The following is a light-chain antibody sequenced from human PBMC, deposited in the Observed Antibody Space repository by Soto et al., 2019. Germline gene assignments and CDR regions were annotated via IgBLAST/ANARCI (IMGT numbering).Light chain of an antibody. CDR1: SSDVGGYNY. CDR2: GVT. J-gene: IGLJ2*01. Sequence: QSALTQPASVSGSPGQSITISCTGTSSDVGGYNYVSWYQQHPGKAPKVIIYGVTHRPSGVSNRFSGSKSVNTASLTISGLQAADEADYYCCSYTTTNTLVFGGGTKLTVL. V-gene: IGLV2-14*01. CDR3: CSYTTTNTLV.